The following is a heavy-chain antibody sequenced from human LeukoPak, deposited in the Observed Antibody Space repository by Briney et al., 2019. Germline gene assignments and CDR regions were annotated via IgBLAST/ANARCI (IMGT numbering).Heavy chain of an antibody. J-gene: IGHJ4*02. CDR2: ISGSSSYV. Sequence: GGSLRLSCAASGFTFNTYNMSWVRQAPGKGLEWVSSISGSSSYVYYADSVKGRFTISRDNAKNSLYLQMNSLRAEDTAVYYCARRPEYSGSYYGPPDYWGQGTLVTVSS. CDR3: ARRPEYSGSYYGPPDY. CDR1: GFTFNTYN. D-gene: IGHD1-26*01. V-gene: IGHV3-21*06.